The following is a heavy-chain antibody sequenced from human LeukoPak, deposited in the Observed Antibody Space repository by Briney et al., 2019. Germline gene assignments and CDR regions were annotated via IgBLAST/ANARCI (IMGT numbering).Heavy chain of an antibody. CDR3: VKDRTPDGYYSVDY. J-gene: IGHJ4*02. D-gene: IGHD2-2*03. CDR1: GFAFNIYA. V-gene: IGHV3-23*01. Sequence: GGSLRLSCAASGFAFNIYAMNWVRQAPGKGLEWVALIIGNAGRTEYADSVKGRFTIARDSYKYTLDLYMNSLRVEDTAVYYCVKDRTPDGYYSVDYWGQGTLVTVSS. CDR2: IIGNAGRT.